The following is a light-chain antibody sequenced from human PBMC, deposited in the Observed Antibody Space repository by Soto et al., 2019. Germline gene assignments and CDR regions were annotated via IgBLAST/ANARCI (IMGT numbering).Light chain of an antibody. V-gene: IGLV1-51*01. J-gene: IGLJ2*01. CDR3: GTWDSSLSTGI. CDR2: DNN. Sequence: QSVLTQPPSVSAAPGQKVTISCSGSSSNIGESYVSWYRHLPGTAPKLLIYDNNKRPSGIPDRFSGSSSGTSATLGITGLQTGDEADYYCGTWDSSLSTGIFGGGTQLTVL. CDR1: SSNIGESY.